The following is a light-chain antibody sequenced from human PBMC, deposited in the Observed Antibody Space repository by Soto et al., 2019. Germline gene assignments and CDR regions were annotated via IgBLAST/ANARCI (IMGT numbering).Light chain of an antibody. CDR2: DAS. J-gene: IGKJ5*01. CDR3: QQXXXXIT. V-gene: IGKV3-11*01. CDR1: QSVSSY. Sequence: EIVLTQSPATLSLSPGERSTLSCRASQSVSSYLAWYQQKPGQAPRLLIYDASNRATGIPARFSGSGSGTDFTLTISSLEPEDFAVXXXQQXXXXITFXQGTRLENK.